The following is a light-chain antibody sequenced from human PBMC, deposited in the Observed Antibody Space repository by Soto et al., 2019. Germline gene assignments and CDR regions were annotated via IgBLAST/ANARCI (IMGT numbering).Light chain of an antibody. CDR1: QSLSNSE. CDR3: QQRSNWPPIT. J-gene: IGKJ5*01. CDR2: GAS. Sequence: EIVLTQSPGTLSLSPGERATLSCRASQSLSNSELAWYQQKPGQAPRLLIYGASSRATGIPDRFSGSGSGTEFTLTISSLQSEDFAVYYCQQRSNWPPITFGQGTRLEI. V-gene: IGKV3D-20*02.